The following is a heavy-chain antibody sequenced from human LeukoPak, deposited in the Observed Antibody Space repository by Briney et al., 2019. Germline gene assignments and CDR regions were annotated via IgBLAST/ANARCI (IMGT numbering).Heavy chain of an antibody. D-gene: IGHD6-19*01. CDR1: GFTFGSYA. J-gene: IGHJ4*02. Sequence: GGSLRLSCVASGFTFGSYAMYWVRQAPGKGLEWVAGIFGSGGSAHYADSAKGRFTISRDNSKNTVYLQINSLRAGDTAVYYCGKTTTGYSSGQKPAWPVDYWGQGTLVTVSS. CDR2: IFGSGGSA. V-gene: IGHV3-23*01. CDR3: GKTTTGYSSGQKPAWPVDY.